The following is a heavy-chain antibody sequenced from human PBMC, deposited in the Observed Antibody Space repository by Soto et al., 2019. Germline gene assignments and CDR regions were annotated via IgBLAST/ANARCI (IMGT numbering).Heavy chain of an antibody. CDR3: ARGSYYYDSSGSCHY. D-gene: IGHD3-22*01. Sequence: SETLRDPWSVVGGNISNGGGCCSWIKQPPGKGLEWIGYIYYSGSTYYNPSLKSRVTISVDTSKNQFSLKLSSVTAADTAVYYCARGSYYYDSSGSCHYCGHAPLVTASS. CDR2: IYYSGST. J-gene: IGHJ4*01. CDR1: GGNISNGGGC. V-gene: IGHV4-30-4*02.